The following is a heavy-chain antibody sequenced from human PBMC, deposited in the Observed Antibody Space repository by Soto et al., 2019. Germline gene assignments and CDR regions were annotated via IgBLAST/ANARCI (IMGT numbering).Heavy chain of an antibody. D-gene: IGHD3-16*01. Sequence: QVQLLESGPTLVKPSEILFLTCSVSGDSLNNNWWTWIRQAPGTAPELVGYLYYKGDTRYNPSLESRVTISLDTPKNQISLELRSLSGADTAVYFCARGSLVYDSWGQGILVTVSS. CDR3: ARGSLVYDS. V-gene: IGHV4-59*01. CDR1: GDSLNNNW. J-gene: IGHJ4*02. CDR2: LYYKGDT.